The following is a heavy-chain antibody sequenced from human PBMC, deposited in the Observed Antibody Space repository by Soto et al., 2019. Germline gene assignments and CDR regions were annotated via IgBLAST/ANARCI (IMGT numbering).Heavy chain of an antibody. CDR1: GYSFAGYW. J-gene: IGHJ4*02. CDR3: ARQIYDSDTGPNFQYYFDS. Sequence: GESLKISCKGSGYSFAGYWITWVRQKPGKGLEWMGRIDPSDSQTYFSPSFRGHVTISVTKSITTVFLQWSSLRASDTAMYYCARQIYDSDTGPNFQYYFDSWGQGTPVTVSS. CDR2: IDPSDSQT. V-gene: IGHV5-10-1*01. D-gene: IGHD3-22*01.